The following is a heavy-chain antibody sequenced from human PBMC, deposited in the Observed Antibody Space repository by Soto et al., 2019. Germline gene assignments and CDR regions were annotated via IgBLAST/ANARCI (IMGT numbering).Heavy chain of an antibody. CDR1: GGSISSSSYY. CDR3: ARRDCSGGSCYSITNWFDP. V-gene: IGHV4-39*01. Sequence: PSETLSLTCTVSGGSISSSSYYWGWIRQPPGKGLEWIGSIYYSGSTYYNPSLKSRVTISVDTSKNQFSLKLSSVTAADTAVYYCARRDCSGGSCYSITNWFDPWGQGTPVTVSS. D-gene: IGHD2-15*01. CDR2: IYYSGST. J-gene: IGHJ5*02.